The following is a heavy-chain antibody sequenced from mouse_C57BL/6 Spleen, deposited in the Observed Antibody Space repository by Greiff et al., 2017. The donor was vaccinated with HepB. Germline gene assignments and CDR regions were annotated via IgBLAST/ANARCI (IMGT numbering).Heavy chain of an antibody. J-gene: IGHJ4*01. V-gene: IGHV1-50*01. CDR2: IDPSDSDT. CDR1: GYTFTSYW. Sequence: QVQLQQPGAELVKPGASVTLSCKASGYTFTSYWMQWVKQRPGQGLEWIGEIDPSDSDTNYNQKFKGKATLTVDTSSSTAYMQLSSLTSEDSAVYYCAKGGITTVVGGYAMDYWGQGTSVTVSS. D-gene: IGHD1-1*01. CDR3: AKGGITTVVGGYAMDY.